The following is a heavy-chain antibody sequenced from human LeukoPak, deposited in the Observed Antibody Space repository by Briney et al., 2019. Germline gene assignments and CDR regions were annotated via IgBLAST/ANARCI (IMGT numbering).Heavy chain of an antibody. J-gene: IGHJ4*02. Sequence: GGSLRLSCAASGFPFGSHAMSWVRQAPGKGLEWVSVIYNDGRTYYADTVKGRFTISRDNSKNTVDLQVNSLRAEDTAVYYCARVWELSYDYWGQGTLVTVSS. V-gene: IGHV3-53*01. CDR3: ARVWELSYDY. D-gene: IGHD3-16*02. CDR2: IYNDGRT. CDR1: GFPFGSHA.